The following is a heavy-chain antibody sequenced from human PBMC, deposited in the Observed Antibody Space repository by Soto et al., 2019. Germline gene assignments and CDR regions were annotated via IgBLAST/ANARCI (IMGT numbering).Heavy chain of an antibody. CDR1: GFTFSSYW. CDR2: IKQDGSEK. CDR3: ARNPRQYCSGGSCRAHCYYYYMDV. J-gene: IGHJ6*03. V-gene: IGHV3-7*01. Sequence: GGSLRLSCAASGFTFSSYWMSWVRQAPGKGLEWVANIKQDGSEKYYVDSVKGRFTISRDNAKNSLYLQMNSLRAEDTAVYYCARNPRQYCSGGSCRAHCYYYYMDVWGKGTTVTVSS. D-gene: IGHD2-15*01.